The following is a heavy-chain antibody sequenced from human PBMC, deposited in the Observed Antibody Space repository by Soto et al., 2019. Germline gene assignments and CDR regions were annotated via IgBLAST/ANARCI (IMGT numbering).Heavy chain of an antibody. CDR1: GFTFTTYW. D-gene: IGHD3-10*01. CDR3: VRGGHGSGSYLGSS. J-gene: IGHJ5*02. CDR2: IRQDGGAQ. Sequence: EEQLVESGGGLAQPGGSLRLSCVASGFTFTTYWMSWVRQAPGKGLEWVANIRQDGGAQYYVDSVKGRFTISRDNAKNSVYLQMDSLRVEDTAVYYCVRGGHGSGSYLGSSWGQVILVTVSS. V-gene: IGHV3-7*03.